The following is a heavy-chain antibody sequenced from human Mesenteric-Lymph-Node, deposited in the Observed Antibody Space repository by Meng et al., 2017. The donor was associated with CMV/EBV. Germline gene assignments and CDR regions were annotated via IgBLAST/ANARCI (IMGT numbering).Heavy chain of an antibody. CDR2: INTDGTTT. CDR3: VRKGSTTGTFDP. D-gene: IGHD1/OR15-1a*01. J-gene: IGHJ5*02. V-gene: IGHV3-74*01. Sequence: GGSLRLSCVASGFTFSRYWMHWVRQAPGKGPVWVSRINTDGTTTNYADSVKGRFTISRDNAKDTLYLQMNSLRAEDTAVYYCVRKGSTTGTFDPWGQGTLVTVSS. CDR1: GFTFSRYW.